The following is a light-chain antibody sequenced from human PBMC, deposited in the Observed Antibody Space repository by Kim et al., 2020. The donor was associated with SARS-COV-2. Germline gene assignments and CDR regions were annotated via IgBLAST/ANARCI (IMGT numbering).Light chain of an antibody. CDR3: QAWDTSTVV. CDR2: QDN. J-gene: IGLJ3*02. CDR1: KLGHKY. Sequence: SYELTQPPSLSVSPGQTASIPCSGDKLGHKYVEWYQQKRGQSPVVVIYQDNKRPSGIPERFSGSNSGNTATLTISGSQAVDEADYYCQAWDTSTVVFC. V-gene: IGLV3-1*01.